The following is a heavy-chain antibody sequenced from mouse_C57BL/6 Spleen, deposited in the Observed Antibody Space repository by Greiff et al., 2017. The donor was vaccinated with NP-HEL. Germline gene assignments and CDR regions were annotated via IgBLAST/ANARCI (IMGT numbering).Heavy chain of an antibody. Sequence: VQLQQSGPVLVKPGASVKMSCKASGYTFTDYYMNWVKQSHGKSLEWIGVINPYNGGTSYNQKFKGKATLTVDKSSSTAYMELNSLTSEDSAVYYCARRGDYGTYYFDYWGQGTTLTVSS. CDR3: ARRGDYGTYYFDY. CDR2: INPYNGGT. J-gene: IGHJ2*01. CDR1: GYTFTDYY. V-gene: IGHV1-19*01. D-gene: IGHD1-1*01.